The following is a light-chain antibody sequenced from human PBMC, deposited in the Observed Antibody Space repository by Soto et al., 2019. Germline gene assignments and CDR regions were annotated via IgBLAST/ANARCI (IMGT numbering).Light chain of an antibody. CDR3: QQYYSYPLT. V-gene: IGKV1-39*01. CDR2: AAS. CDR1: QSISSY. Sequence: DIQMTQSPSSLSASVGDRVTITCRASQSISSYLNWYQQKPGKAPKVLIYAASTLQSGVPSRFSGSGSGTDFTLTISCLQSEDFATYYCQQYYSYPLTFGQGTRLEIK. J-gene: IGKJ5*01.